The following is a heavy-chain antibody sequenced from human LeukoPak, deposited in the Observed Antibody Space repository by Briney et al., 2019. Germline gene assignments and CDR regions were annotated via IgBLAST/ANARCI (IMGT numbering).Heavy chain of an antibody. CDR3: ARVAGRYYDSSGYKYYFDY. CDR1: GFTFSSYS. D-gene: IGHD3-22*01. J-gene: IGHJ4*02. Sequence: GGSLRLSCAASGFTFSSYSMNWVRQAPGKGLEWVSSISSSSSYIYYADSVKGRFTISRDNAKNSLYLQMNSLRAKDTAVYYCARVAGRYYDSSGYKYYFDYWGQGTLVTVSS. V-gene: IGHV3-21*01. CDR2: ISSSSSYI.